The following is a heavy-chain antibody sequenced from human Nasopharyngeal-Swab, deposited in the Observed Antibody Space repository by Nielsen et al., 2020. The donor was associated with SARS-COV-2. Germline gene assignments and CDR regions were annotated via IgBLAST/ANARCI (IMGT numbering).Heavy chain of an antibody. Sequence: GGSLRLSCSASGFIFKNYAMHWVRQAPGRGLEWVSAISGADDSTKYADSVKGRFTISRDNSKNTLDLQMNSLRAEDTAMYYCAKDRDSGDDSGEYYHYYGMDVWGQGTSVTAS. V-gene: IGHV3-23*01. D-gene: IGHD5-12*01. J-gene: IGHJ6*02. CDR2: ISGADDST. CDR1: GFIFKNYA. CDR3: AKDRDSGDDSGEYYHYYGMDV.